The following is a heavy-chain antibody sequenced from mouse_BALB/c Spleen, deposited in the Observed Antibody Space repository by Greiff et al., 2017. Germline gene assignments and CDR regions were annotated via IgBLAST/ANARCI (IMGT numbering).Heavy chain of an antibody. Sequence: ESGGGLVQPGGSLKLSCAASGFTFSSYTMSWVRQTPEKRLEWVAYISNGGGSTYYPDTVKGRFTISRDNAKNTLYLQMSSLKSEDTAMYYCARHSDAMDYWGQGTSVTVSS. J-gene: IGHJ4*01. CDR3: ARHSDAMDY. CDR2: ISNGGGST. CDR1: GFTFSSYT. V-gene: IGHV5-12-2*01.